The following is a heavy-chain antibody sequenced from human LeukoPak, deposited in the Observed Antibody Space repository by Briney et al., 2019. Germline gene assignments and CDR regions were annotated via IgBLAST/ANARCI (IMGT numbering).Heavy chain of an antibody. V-gene: IGHV3-30*01. CDR1: GFTFSSYA. CDR2: MSYDGSNK. Sequence: GRSLRLSCAASGFTFSSYAMHWVRQAPGKGLEWVAVMSYDGSNKYYADSVKGRFTISRDNSKNTLYLQMNSLRAEDTAVYYCGSGGSYYYYYYYMDVWGKGTTVTVSS. D-gene: IGHD2-15*01. J-gene: IGHJ6*03. CDR3: GSGGSYYYYYYYMDV.